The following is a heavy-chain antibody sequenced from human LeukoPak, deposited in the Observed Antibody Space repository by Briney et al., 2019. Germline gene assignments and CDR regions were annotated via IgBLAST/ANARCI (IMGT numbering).Heavy chain of an antibody. CDR2: FYYRGTT. D-gene: IGHD3-3*01. V-gene: IGHV4-59*13. J-gene: IGHJ4*02. CDR1: GGSFSRYY. CDR3: AKASIFGVVRPIDY. Sequence: PAETLSLTCSVSGGSFSRYYWSWMRQPPGEGLEWLGYFYYRGTTNYNPSLKGRVTLFVGTSKNHFFLNLSSVTAADPALLYFAKASIFGVVRPIDYWGQGTLVTVPS.